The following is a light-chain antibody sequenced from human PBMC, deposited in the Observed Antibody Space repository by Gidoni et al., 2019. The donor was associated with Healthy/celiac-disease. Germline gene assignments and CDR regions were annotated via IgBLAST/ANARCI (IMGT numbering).Light chain of an antibody. Sequence: SCRASQSVISYLAWYQQTPGQAPSLLIYDASTRATGIPARFSGSGSGTDFTLTISSLEPDDFAFYYCQQRGNWPPITFGQGTRLEIK. CDR1: QSVISY. CDR3: QQRGNWPPIT. CDR2: DAS. V-gene: IGKV3-11*01. J-gene: IGKJ5*01.